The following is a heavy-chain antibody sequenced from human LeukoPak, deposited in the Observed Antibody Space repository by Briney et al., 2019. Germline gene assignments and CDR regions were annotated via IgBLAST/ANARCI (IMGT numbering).Heavy chain of an antibody. J-gene: IGHJ5*02. CDR1: GGSFSRYY. CDR3: ARGLIEYRSSSSWCDP. CDR2: INHSGRT. V-gene: IGHV4-34*01. D-gene: IGHD6-6*01. Sequence: SYTLSLTCAVYGGSFSRYYWSLILHPPGNGLEAIGEINHSGRTNYKPSLKSRVKISVDTSKNHVSLQLRSVAAPDTAVYYCARGLIEYRSSSSWCDPWGQETVDSVSS.